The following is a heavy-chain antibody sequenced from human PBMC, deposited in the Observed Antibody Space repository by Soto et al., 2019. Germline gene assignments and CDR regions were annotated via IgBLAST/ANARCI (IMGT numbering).Heavy chain of an antibody. CDR2: INHSETT. CDR3: ARGIGIGIPVHFDY. D-gene: IGHD1-20*01. J-gene: IGHJ4*02. Sequence: QVQLQQWGAGLLKPSETLSLTCAVYGASLSGYSWTWIRQPPGKGLEWIGEINHSETTNYNPSLKRRVTISVDTSKNQFSLKLSSVIAADTAVYYCARGIGIGIPVHFDYWGQGTLVTVSS. CDR1: GASLSGYS. V-gene: IGHV4-34*01.